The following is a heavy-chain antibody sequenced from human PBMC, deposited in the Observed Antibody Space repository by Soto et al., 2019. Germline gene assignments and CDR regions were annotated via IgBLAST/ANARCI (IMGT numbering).Heavy chain of an antibody. CDR2: IRSKANSYAT. CDR3: TRQTGYYYGMDV. J-gene: IGHJ6*02. CDR1: GFTFSGSA. Sequence: EVQLVESGGGLVQPGGSLKLSCAASGFTFSGSAMHWVRQASGKGLEWVGRIRSKANSYATAYAASVKGRFTISRDDSTNTAYLQMNSLKTEDTAVYYCTRQTGYYYGMDVWGQGTTVTVSS. V-gene: IGHV3-73*01.